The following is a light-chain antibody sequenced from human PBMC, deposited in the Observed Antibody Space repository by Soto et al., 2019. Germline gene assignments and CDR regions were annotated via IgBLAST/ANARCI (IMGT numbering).Light chain of an antibody. CDR1: SSDIGRYNY. CDR2: DVS. CDR3: SSYISSSTYV. V-gene: IGLV2-14*01. J-gene: IGLJ1*01. Sequence: QSALTQPSSVSGCPGQSITICCIGTSSDIGRYNYVSWYQQYPGKAPNFMIYDVSNRPSGVSNRFSGSKSGHTASLTISGLQAEDEADYYCSSYISSSTYVFGTGTKVTVL.